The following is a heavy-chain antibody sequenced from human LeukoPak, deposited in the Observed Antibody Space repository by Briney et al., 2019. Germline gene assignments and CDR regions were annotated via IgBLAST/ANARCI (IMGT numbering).Heavy chain of an antibody. CDR2: INPSGGST. CDR1: GYTFTSYY. CDR3: ARDRKLITIFSRGEQDAFDI. Sequence: GASVKVSCKASGYTFTSYYMHWERQAPGQGLEWMGIINPSGGSTSYAQKFQGRVTMTRDTSTSTVYMELSSLRSEDTAVYYCARDRKLITIFSRGEQDAFDIWGQGTMVTVSS. J-gene: IGHJ3*02. V-gene: IGHV1-46*01. D-gene: IGHD3-9*01.